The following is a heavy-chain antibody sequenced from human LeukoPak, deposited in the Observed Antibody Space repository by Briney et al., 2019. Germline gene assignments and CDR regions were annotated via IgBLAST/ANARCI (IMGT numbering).Heavy chain of an antibody. Sequence: LRLSCAASGFTFSDYYMSWIRQAPGKGLEWIGRIYTSGSTNYNPSLKSRVTISVDTSKNQFSLKLSSVTAADTAVYYCAREIYPATFDYWGQGALVTVSS. CDR2: IYTSGST. CDR1: GFTFSDYY. D-gene: IGHD2-15*01. CDR3: AREIYPATFDY. V-gene: IGHV4-4*08. J-gene: IGHJ4*02.